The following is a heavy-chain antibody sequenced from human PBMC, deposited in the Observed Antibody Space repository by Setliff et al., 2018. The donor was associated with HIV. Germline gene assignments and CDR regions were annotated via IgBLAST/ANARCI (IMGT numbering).Heavy chain of an antibody. Sequence: SETLSLTCAVYGGSFSDNYWSWIRQPAGKGLEWIGRIYTSGSTNYNPSLKSRVTISVDTSKNQFSLKLSSVTAADTDVYYCARESKYYYDSSGYYYLWGQGTLVTAPQ. J-gene: IGHJ5*02. CDR2: IYTSGST. D-gene: IGHD3-22*01. CDR3: ARESKYYYDSSGYYYL. CDR1: GGSFSDNY. V-gene: IGHV4-4*07.